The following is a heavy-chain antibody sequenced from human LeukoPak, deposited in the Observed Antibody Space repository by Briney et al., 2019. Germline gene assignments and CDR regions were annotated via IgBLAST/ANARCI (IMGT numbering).Heavy chain of an antibody. Sequence: ASVKVSCKASGYTFTGYYMHWVRQAPGQGLEWMGRINPNSGGTYYAQKVQGRVTMTRDTSISTPYMELSRLRSDETAVYYCARDLSRYYDILTNAFDIWGQGTMVTVSS. D-gene: IGHD3-9*01. CDR1: GYTFTGYY. V-gene: IGHV1-2*06. CDR3: ARDLSRYYDILTNAFDI. CDR2: INPNSGGT. J-gene: IGHJ3*02.